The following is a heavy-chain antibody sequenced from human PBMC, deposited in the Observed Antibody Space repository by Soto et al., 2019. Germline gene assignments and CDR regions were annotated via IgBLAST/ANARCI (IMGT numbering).Heavy chain of an antibody. D-gene: IGHD3-22*01. V-gene: IGHV5-10-1*01. CDR1: GYSFTSYW. Sequence: GEALKISCKGSGYSFTSYWISWVRQMPGKGLEWMGRIDPSDSYTNYSPSFQGHVTISADKSISTAYLQWSSLKASDTAMYYCARHVPAYYYDSSGYRSAYAFDIWAQGTMVNVSS. J-gene: IGHJ3*02. CDR3: ARHVPAYYYDSSGYRSAYAFDI. CDR2: IDPSDSYT.